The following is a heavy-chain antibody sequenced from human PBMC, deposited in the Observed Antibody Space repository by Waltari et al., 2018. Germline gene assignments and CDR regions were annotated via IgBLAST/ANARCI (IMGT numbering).Heavy chain of an antibody. V-gene: IGHV3-23*01. CDR3: AKPYYYDSSVYPRRSYYFDY. J-gene: IGHJ4*02. D-gene: IGHD3-22*01. Sequence: EVQLLASGGGLVQPGGSQRLSCAASGFTFSSYAMSWVRQAPGKGLGWVSAISGSGGSTYYADAVKGRFTISRDNSKNTLYLQMNSLRAEDTAVYYCAKPYYYDSSVYPRRSYYFDYWGQGTLVTVSS. CDR1: GFTFSSYA. CDR2: ISGSGGST.